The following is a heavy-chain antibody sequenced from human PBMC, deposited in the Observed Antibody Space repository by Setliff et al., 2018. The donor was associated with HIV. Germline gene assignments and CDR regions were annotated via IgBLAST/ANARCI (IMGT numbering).Heavy chain of an antibody. J-gene: IGHJ4*02. CDR1: GFTFDDYA. V-gene: IGHV3-9*01. D-gene: IGHD3-16*01. Sequence: GGSLRLSCAASGFTFDDYAMHWGRQAPGKGLEWVSGINWNSGTIAYADFVKGRFTISRDNSKNTLYPEMTSLRAEDTAVYHCAKDMNYNNDYPGVLGSWGRGTLVTVSS. CDR3: AKDMNYNNDYPGVLGS. CDR2: INWNSGTI.